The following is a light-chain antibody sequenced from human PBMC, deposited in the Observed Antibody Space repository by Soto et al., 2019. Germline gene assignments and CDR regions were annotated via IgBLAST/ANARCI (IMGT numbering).Light chain of an antibody. Sequence: DIQXTQSVGTGSAHVGERITINCRGSQGISSCLAWYQQKTGKAXXLXIXDAYSLESGVTSRFSGSGSGTAFTINISRRQTDDFETYLCQQEKKDRTWTCERGRKGDI. CDR3: QQEKKDRTWT. CDR1: QGISSC. J-gene: IGKJ1*01. V-gene: IGKV1-5*01. CDR2: DAY.